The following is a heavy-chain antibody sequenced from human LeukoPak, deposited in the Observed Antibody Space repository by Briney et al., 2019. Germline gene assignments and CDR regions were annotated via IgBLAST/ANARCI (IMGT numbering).Heavy chain of an antibody. D-gene: IGHD3-10*01. Sequence: GASVKVSCKASGYTFTGYYMHWVRQAPGQGLEWMGWINPNSGGTNYAQKFQGRVTMTRDTSISTAYMELSRLRSDDTAVYYCAKLNGSGSYRYYYYMDVWGKGTTVTISS. CDR1: GYTFTGYY. CDR2: INPNSGGT. CDR3: AKLNGSGSYRYYYYMDV. V-gene: IGHV1-2*02. J-gene: IGHJ6*03.